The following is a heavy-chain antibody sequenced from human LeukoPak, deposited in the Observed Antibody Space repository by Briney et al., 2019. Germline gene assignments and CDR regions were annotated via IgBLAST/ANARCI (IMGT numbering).Heavy chain of an antibody. CDR2: VYYTGTT. J-gene: IGHJ4*02. V-gene: IGHV4-39*01. D-gene: IGHD2-2*01. CDR3: ARRAVVAAAVSYFDY. Sequence: SETLSLTCSVSGGPISNRTCYWGWIRQPPGKGLEWIGGVYYTGTTYYSPSLNSRVTVSIDTSNKQFSLRLTSVTAVDTAVYYCARRAVVAAAVSYFDYWGQGILVTVSS. CDR1: GGPISNRTCY.